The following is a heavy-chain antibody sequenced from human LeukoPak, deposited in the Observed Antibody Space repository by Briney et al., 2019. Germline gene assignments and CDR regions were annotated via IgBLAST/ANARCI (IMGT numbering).Heavy chain of an antibody. Sequence: SETLSLTCAVYGGSFSGYYWSWIRQPPGKGLEWIGEINHSGSTNYNPSLKSRVTISVDTSKNQFSLKLSSVTAADTAVYYCARDRRRYFDWLSYWFDPWGQGTLVTVSS. CDR2: INHSGST. V-gene: IGHV4-34*01. CDR3: ARDRRRYFDWLSYWFDP. J-gene: IGHJ5*02. CDR1: GGSFSGYY. D-gene: IGHD3-9*01.